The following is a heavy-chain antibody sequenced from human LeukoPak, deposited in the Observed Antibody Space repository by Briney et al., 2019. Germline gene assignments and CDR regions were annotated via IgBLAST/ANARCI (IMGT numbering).Heavy chain of an antibody. J-gene: IGHJ4*02. Sequence: SETLSLACTVSGGSISSSSYYWGWIRQPPGKGLEWIGSIYYSGSTYYNPSLKSRVTISVDTSKNQFSLKLSSVTAADTAVYYCARDHPLWSFDYWGQGTLVTVSS. CDR1: GGSISSSSYY. D-gene: IGHD3-10*01. V-gene: IGHV4-39*07. CDR3: ARDHPLWSFDY. CDR2: IYYSGST.